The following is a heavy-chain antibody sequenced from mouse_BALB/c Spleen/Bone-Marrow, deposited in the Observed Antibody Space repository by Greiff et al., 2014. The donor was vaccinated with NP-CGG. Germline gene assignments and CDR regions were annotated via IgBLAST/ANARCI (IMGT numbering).Heavy chain of an antibody. Sequence: EVKVVESGAELVKPGASVKLSCTASGFNIKDTYMHWVKQRPEQGLEWIGRIDPANGNTKYDPKFQGKATITADTSSNTAYLQLSSLTSEDTAVYYCARYYYGYDFDYWGQGTTLTVSS. CDR3: ARYYYGYDFDY. CDR2: IDPANGNT. D-gene: IGHD1-2*01. J-gene: IGHJ2*01. CDR1: GFNIKDTY. V-gene: IGHV14-3*02.